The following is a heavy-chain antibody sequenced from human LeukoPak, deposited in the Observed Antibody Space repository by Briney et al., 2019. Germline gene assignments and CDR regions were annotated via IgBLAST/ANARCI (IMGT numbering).Heavy chain of an antibody. D-gene: IGHD3-9*01. J-gene: IGHJ5*02. CDR2: IIYSGST. Sequence: SETLPITCSVSGGSISSYYWRWLRQPPGKGLVWSGYIIYSGSTTYNPSLTSRVTISVDTSKNKFSLKLSTVTVAATAVYYCARDILSGYSNWFDPWGQGTLVTVSS. V-gene: IGHV4-59*01. CDR1: GGSISSYY. CDR3: ARDILSGYSNWFDP.